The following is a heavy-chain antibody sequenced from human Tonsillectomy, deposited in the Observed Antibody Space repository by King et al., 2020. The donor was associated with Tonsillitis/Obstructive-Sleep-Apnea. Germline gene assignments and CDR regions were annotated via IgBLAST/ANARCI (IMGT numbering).Heavy chain of an antibody. Sequence: VQLVESGGGLVQPGGSLRLSCAASGFSFSTYAMTWVRQAPGKGLEWVAALSGSGGTTYYADSVKGRFTISRDNSKNTLYLQMNSLRAEDAAIYYCAKFPRVYCSSGTCPNWLDPWGQGTLVTVSS. CDR1: GFSFSTYA. CDR3: AKFPRVYCSSGTCPNWLDP. V-gene: IGHV3-23*04. CDR2: LSGSGGTT. D-gene: IGHD2-15*01. J-gene: IGHJ5*02.